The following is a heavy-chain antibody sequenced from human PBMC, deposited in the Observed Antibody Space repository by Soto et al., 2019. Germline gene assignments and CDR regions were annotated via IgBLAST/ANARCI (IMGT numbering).Heavy chain of an antibody. J-gene: IGHJ5*02. CDR2: INPNSGGT. CDR3: ARDRGVDNWNRTPLFDP. V-gene: IGHV1-2*02. Sequence: ASVKVSCKASGGTFSNSAIIWVRQAPGQGLEWMGWINPNSGGTNYAQKFQGRVTMTSDTSISTAYMGLRRLRSDDTAVYYCARDRGVDNWNRTPLFDPWGQGTLVTVSS. CDR1: GGTFSNSA. D-gene: IGHD1-20*01.